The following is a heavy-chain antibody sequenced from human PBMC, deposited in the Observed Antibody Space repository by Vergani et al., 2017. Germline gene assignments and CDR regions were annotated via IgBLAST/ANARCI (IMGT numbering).Heavy chain of an antibody. V-gene: IGHV4-30-4*01. Sequence: QLQLQESGPGLVKPSQTLSLTCTVSGGSISSDDFYWSWIRLPPGKRLEWIGYIHYSGTTYYTSSLKSRVSMSVSTSKKQFSLKLNYVTAADTAVYYCARRCSTSCSTMRRAAFDIWGQGTMVTVSS. CDR3: ARRCSTSCSTMRRAAFDI. D-gene: IGHD2-2*01. J-gene: IGHJ3*02. CDR2: IHYSGTT. CDR1: GGSISSDDFY.